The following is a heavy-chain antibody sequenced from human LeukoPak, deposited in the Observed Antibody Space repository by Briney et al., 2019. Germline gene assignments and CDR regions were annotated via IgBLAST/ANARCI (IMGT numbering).Heavy chain of an antibody. J-gene: IGHJ4*02. CDR2: ITGSGGNT. Sequence: GGSLRLSCAASGFTFNNYAMGWVRQAPGKGLEWVSAITGSGGNTYYADSVKGRLIISRDNSKNILYLQMSSLRVEDTAVYYCAKCDDSSNYVSDYWGQGTLVTVSS. CDR3: AKCDDSSNYVSDY. CDR1: GFTFNNYA. D-gene: IGHD4-11*01. V-gene: IGHV3-23*01.